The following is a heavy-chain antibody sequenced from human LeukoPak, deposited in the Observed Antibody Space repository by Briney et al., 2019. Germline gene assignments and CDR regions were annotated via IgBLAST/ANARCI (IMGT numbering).Heavy chain of an antibody. CDR3: ARDKPYQILFHYYYYMDV. D-gene: IGHD2-2*01. CDR1: RFTFNTYW. V-gene: IGHV3-7*01. CDR2: IKQDGSEK. J-gene: IGHJ6*03. Sequence: GGSLRLSCAASRFTFNTYWMSWVRQGPGKGLEWVANIKQDGSEKYYVDSVKGRFTISRDNAKNSLYLQMNSLRAEDTAVYYCARDKPYQILFHYYYYMDVWGKGTTVTVSS.